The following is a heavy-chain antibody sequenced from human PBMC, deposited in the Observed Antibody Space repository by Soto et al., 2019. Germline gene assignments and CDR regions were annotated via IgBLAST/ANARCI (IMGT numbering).Heavy chain of an antibody. CDR3: ARGRYGDY. CDR1: GYAFTTYG. Sequence: QGHLVQSGAEVKKPGASVKVSCKGSGYAFTTYGITWVRQAPGQGLEWMGWISAHNGNTNYAQKLQGRVTVTRDTSPSTAYMELRSLRSDETDVYYCARGRYGDYWGQGALVTVSS. J-gene: IGHJ4*02. D-gene: IGHD1-1*01. CDR2: ISAHNGNT. V-gene: IGHV1-18*01.